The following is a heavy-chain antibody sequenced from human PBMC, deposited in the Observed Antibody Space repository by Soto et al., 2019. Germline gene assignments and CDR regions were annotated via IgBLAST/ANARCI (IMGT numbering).Heavy chain of an antibody. V-gene: IGHV3-33*01. Sequence: QVQLVESGGGVVQPGRSLRLSCATSGFPLRSYDMHWVRQAPGKGLEWVAVIWLDGSNKYYADSVRGRFTISRDNSNHTVYLEMNSLRAEDSAVYYCARKSDSLIDYWGQGILVTVST. CDR2: IWLDGSNK. D-gene: IGHD3-22*01. CDR1: GFPLRSYD. CDR3: ARKSDSLIDY. J-gene: IGHJ4*02.